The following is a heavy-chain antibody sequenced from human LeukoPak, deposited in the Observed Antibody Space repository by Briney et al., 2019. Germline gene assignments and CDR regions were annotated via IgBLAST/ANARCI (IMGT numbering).Heavy chain of an antibody. CDR1: GFTFSDYY. D-gene: IGHD3-22*01. CDR2: ISSSSSTI. J-gene: IGHJ4*02. V-gene: IGHV3-11*04. Sequence: GGSLRLSCAASGFTFSDYYMSWIRQAPGKGLEWVSYISSSSSTIYYADSVKGRFTISRDNAKNSLYLQMNSLRDEDTAVYYCARAPRSYYYDSSGYNWGQGTLVTVSS. CDR3: ARAPRSYYYDSSGYN.